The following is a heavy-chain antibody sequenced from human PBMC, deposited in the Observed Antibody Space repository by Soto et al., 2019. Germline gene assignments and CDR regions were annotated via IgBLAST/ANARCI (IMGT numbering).Heavy chain of an antibody. CDR1: GFNFSTYD. CDR3: ARETFSASPNFFDY. J-gene: IGHJ4*02. D-gene: IGHD3-16*01. V-gene: IGHV3-30*03. Sequence: GGSLRLSCKVSGFNFSTYDMHWVRQAPGQGLEWVAVISYDGSKKYYAESVKGRFTISRDHAKNSLELQMNSLRADDTALYYCARETFSASPNFFDYWGRGTQVTVSS. CDR2: ISYDGSKK.